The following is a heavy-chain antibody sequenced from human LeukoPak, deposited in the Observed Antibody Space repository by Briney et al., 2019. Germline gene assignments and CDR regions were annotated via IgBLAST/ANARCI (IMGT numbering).Heavy chain of an antibody. V-gene: IGHV3-23*01. D-gene: IGHD3-16*01. J-gene: IGHJ4*02. Sequence: GGSLRLSCATSGFTFSSYAMTWVRQAPGKGLEWVSAISDSGGSTYYADSVKGRFTISRDNSKNTLYLQINSLRAEDTAVYFCTKDRLGGPYFFHYWGQGTLVTVSS. CDR1: GFTFSSYA. CDR2: ISDSGGST. CDR3: TKDRLGGPYFFHY.